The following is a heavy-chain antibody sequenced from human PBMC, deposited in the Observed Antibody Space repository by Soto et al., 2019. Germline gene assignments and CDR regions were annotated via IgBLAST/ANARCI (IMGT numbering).Heavy chain of an antibody. V-gene: IGHV1-69*13. Sequence: SVKTSSKAPGGPLSNYAISWVRQAPGQGLEWMGGSIPIFGAANYAQKFQGRVTITADESTSTAYMELSTLRSENTAVYYCARDREQCPDYYGMEVWGRGTTVTVSS. CDR2: SIPIFGAA. D-gene: IGHD6-19*01. J-gene: IGHJ6*01. CDR3: ARDREQCPDYYGMEV. CDR1: GGPLSNYA.